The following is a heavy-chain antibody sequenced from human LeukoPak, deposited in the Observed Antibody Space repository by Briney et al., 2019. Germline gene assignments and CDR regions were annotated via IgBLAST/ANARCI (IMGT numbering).Heavy chain of an antibody. CDR2: IYPGDSDT. J-gene: IGHJ3*02. CDR3: ARRDYYDSRGDAFDI. CDR1: GYSFTSYW. V-gene: IGHV5-51*01. Sequence: GESLKISCKGSGYSFTSYWIGWVRQVPGKGLEWMGIIYPGDSDTRYSPSFQGQVTISADKSLSTAYLQLSSLKASDTAMYYCARRDYYDSRGDAFDIWGQGTMVTVSS. D-gene: IGHD3-22*01.